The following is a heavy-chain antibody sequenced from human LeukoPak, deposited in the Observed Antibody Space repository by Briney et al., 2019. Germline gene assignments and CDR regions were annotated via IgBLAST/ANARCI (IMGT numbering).Heavy chain of an antibody. CDR2: IYYSGST. Sequence: SQTLSLTCTVSGGSISSGGYYWSWLRQHPGKGLEWIGYIYYSGSTYYNLSLKSRVTISVDTSKNQFSLKLSSVTAADTAVYYCARSYYDSSGYYLEDDAFDIWGQGTMVTVSS. D-gene: IGHD3-22*01. CDR3: ARSYYDSSGYYLEDDAFDI. J-gene: IGHJ3*02. CDR1: GGSISSGGYY. V-gene: IGHV4-31*03.